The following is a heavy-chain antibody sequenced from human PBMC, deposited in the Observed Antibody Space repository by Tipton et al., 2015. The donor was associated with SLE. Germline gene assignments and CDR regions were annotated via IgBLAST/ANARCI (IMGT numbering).Heavy chain of an antibody. D-gene: IGHD3-22*01. CDR3: ARDRGYYESSGYSFFDY. Sequence: TLSLTCTVSGGSISSGDYYWSWIRPPPGKGLEWIVYIYYSGSTYYNPSLKSRVTISVDTSKNQFSLKLSSVTAADTAVYYWARDRGYYESSGYSFFDYWGKGTLATVSA. V-gene: IGHV4-30-4*01. J-gene: IGHJ4*02. CDR2: IYYSGST. CDR1: GGSISSGDYY.